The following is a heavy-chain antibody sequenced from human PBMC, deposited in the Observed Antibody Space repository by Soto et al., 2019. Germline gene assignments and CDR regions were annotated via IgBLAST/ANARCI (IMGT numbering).Heavy chain of an antibody. CDR1: GYTFTDSY. J-gene: IGHJ6*02. D-gene: IGHD2-2*01. Sequence: EVQLVQSGAEVKKPGATVRISCKVSGYTFTDSYMNWVQQAPGKGLEWMGLVDPGDGGTVYAEKFKGRVTITADTSTDTAYMELTSLRSEDTAVYYCAKERGGRDCSVTSCGLFHYGMDVWGQGTPVTVSS. V-gene: IGHV1-69-2*01. CDR3: AKERGGRDCSVTSCGLFHYGMDV. CDR2: VDPGDGGT.